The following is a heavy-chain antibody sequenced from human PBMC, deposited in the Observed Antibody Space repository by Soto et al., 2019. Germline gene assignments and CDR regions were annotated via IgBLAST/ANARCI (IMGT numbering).Heavy chain of an antibody. D-gene: IGHD3-9*01. Sequence: QVQLQQWGAGPLRPLETLSLTCGVSGGSFSGYYWAWIRQSPGKGLEWIGEINDRGSINYNPSLKGRFSIPVATSKTHSSLNLRSVPAAATALYYGARESHDTLTGPPCGWYFELWGRGTLVTVSS. CDR1: GGSFSGYY. J-gene: IGHJ2*01. V-gene: IGHV4-34*01. CDR3: ARESHDTLTGPPCGWYFEL. CDR2: INDRGSI.